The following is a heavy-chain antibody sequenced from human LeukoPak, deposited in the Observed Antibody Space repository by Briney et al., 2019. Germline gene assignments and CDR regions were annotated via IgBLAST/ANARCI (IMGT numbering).Heavy chain of an antibody. CDR1: GGSVSSGSYY. CDR3: ATHPDDYGDPFDY. V-gene: IGHV4-61*01. D-gene: IGHD4-17*01. Sequence: SETLSLTCTVSGGSVSSGSYYWSWIRQPPGKGLEWIGYIYYSGSTNYNPSLKSRVTISVDTSKNQFSLKLSSVTTADTAVYYCATHPDDYGDPFDYWGQGTLVTVSS. CDR2: IYYSGST. J-gene: IGHJ4*02.